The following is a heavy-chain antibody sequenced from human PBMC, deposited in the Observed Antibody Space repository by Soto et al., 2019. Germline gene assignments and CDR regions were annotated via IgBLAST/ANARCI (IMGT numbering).Heavy chain of an antibody. V-gene: IGHV1-3*01. J-gene: IGHJ6*03. CDR2: INAGNGNI. CDR3: AAHILTGYYYYFYMDV. Sequence: QVQLVQSGAEVKKPGASVKVSCKASGYTFANYAIQWVRQAPGQRLEWMGWINAGNGNIEYSQRFQGRVTITRDTSATTVYMDLSSLRSEDTAVYYCAAHILTGYYYYFYMDVWGKGTTVTVSS. D-gene: IGHD3-9*01. CDR1: GYTFANYA.